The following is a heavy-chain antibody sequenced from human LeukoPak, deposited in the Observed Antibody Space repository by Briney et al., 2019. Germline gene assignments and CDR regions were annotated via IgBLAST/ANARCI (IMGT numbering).Heavy chain of an antibody. CDR1: GFTFSSSA. V-gene: IGHV3-23*01. CDR2: ISASGGST. Sequence: GGSLRLSCAASGFTFSSSAMSWVRQVPGKGLEWVSGISASGGSTYYADSVKGRFTISRDNSKNTLYLQMNSLRAEDTAVYYCAKDQRPSYYYDSSGYPLWGQGTLVTVSS. CDR3: AKDQRPSYYYDSSGYPL. J-gene: IGHJ4*02. D-gene: IGHD3-22*01.